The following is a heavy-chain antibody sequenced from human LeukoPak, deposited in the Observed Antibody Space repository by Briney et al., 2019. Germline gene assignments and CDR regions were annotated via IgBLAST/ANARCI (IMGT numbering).Heavy chain of an antibody. CDR3: ATPAEGLDDY. CDR2: IQYDGTNK. Sequence: RWGSLRRSCTASGFIFSNYGINWVRQAPGKGLEWVSFIQYDGTNKYYTDSVKGRFTISRDNSYNTVSLQMNSLRDEDTGVYYCATPAEGLDDYWGQGTLVTVSS. CDR1: GFIFSNYG. D-gene: IGHD2-2*01. J-gene: IGHJ4*02. V-gene: IGHV3-30*02.